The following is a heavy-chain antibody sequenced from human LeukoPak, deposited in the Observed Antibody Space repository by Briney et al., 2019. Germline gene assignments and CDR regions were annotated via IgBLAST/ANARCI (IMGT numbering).Heavy chain of an antibody. CDR2: ISGSGGST. CDR3: AKEEGHNYYYYGMDV. J-gene: IGHJ6*02. V-gene: IGHV3-23*01. Sequence: GGSLRLSCAASGFTFTNYAMSWVRQAPGKGLEWVSAISGSGGSTYYADSVKGRFTISRDNSKNTLYLQMNSLRAEDTAVYYCAKEEGHNYYYYGMDVWGQGTTVTVSS. CDR1: GFTFTNYA.